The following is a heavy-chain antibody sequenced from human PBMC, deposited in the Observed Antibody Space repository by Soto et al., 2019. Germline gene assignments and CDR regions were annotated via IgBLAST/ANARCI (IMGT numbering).Heavy chain of an antibody. J-gene: IGHJ6*02. CDR3: ARGEGYETKAHPQYYYYYYGMDV. D-gene: IGHD2-2*01. Sequence: GGSLRLSCAASEFTFSTYAMSWVRQAPGKGLEWVSGISGSGGGTYYADSVKGRFTISRDNSKNTVYLQMNSLRAEDTAVYYCARGEGYETKAHPQYYYYYYGMDVWGQGTTVTVSS. V-gene: IGHV3-23*01. CDR1: EFTFSTYA. CDR2: ISGSGGGT.